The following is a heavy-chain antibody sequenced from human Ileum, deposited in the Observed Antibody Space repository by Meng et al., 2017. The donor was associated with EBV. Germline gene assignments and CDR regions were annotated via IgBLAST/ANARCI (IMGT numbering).Heavy chain of an antibody. V-gene: IGHV3-11*01. J-gene: IGHJ4*02. CDR1: GFTFSDYY. Sequence: LVECGGGLVKPGGSLRLSCAASGFTFSDYYMSWIRQAPGKGLEWLSYITSSGHAVEYADSVKGRFTISRDNAKNSLYLQMNSLRAEDTAVYYCARENSGGFSGCDYWGQGTLVTVSS. CDR3: ARENSGGFSGCDY. CDR2: ITSSGHAV. D-gene: IGHD5-12*01.